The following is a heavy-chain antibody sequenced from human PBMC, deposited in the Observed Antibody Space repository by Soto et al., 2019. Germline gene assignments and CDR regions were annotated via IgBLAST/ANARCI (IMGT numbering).Heavy chain of an antibody. CDR3: ARLPVDTSYYYYYMDV. CDR2: INHSGST. CDR1: GGSFSGYY. Sequence: QVQLQQWGAGLLKPSETLSLTCAVYGGSFSGYYWSWIRQPPGKGLEWIGEINHSGSTNYNPSLKCRVTIAVDTSKNQFALKLSSVAAADTAVYYCARLPVDTSYYYYYMDVWGKGTTVTVSS. J-gene: IGHJ6*03. D-gene: IGHD5-18*01. V-gene: IGHV4-34*01.